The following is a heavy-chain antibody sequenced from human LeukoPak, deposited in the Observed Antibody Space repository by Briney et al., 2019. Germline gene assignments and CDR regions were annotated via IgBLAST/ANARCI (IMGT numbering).Heavy chain of an antibody. D-gene: IGHD3-22*01. CDR3: AKAPVSYDSSGYYFDY. V-gene: IGHV3-23*01. CDR1: GFTFSSYA. CDR2: ISGGGGST. J-gene: IGHJ4*02. Sequence: GASLRLSCAASGFTFSSYAMSWVRQAPGKGLEWVSAISGGGGSTYYADSVKGRFTISRDNSKNTLYLQMNSLRAEDTAVYYCAKAPVSYDSSGYYFDYWGQGTLVTASS.